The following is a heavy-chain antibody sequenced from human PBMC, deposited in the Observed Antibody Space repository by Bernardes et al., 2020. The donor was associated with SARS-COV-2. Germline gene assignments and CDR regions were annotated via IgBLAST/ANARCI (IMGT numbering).Heavy chain of an antibody. V-gene: IGHV5-51*06. D-gene: IGHD3-22*01. CDR2: VNPADSDT. Sequence: GESLKIPCEGSGYAFLNYWIARVRPIPGRGLEWMGSVNPADSDTRHSPSFQGQVTISADKSTKTAYLQWSSLKALDNAMYYCARGRYDSRGQNWYDLWGQGTLVTVSS. CDR1: GYAFLNYW. J-gene: IGHJ5*02. CDR3: ARGRYDSRGQNWYDL.